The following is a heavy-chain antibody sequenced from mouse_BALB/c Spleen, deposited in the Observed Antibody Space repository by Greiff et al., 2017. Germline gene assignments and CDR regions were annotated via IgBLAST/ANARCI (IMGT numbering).Heavy chain of an antibody. CDR3: TRVRGTWFAY. CDR2: IRLKSNNYAT. J-gene: IGHJ3*01. CDR1: GFTFSNYW. D-gene: IGHD3-3*01. V-gene: IGHV6-6*02. Sequence: EVQLVESGGGLVQPGGSMKLSCVASGFTFSNYWMNWVRQSPEKGLEWVAEIRLKSNNYATHYAESVKGRFTISRDDSKSSVYLQMNNLRAEDTGMYDCTRVRGTWFAYWGQGNLVTVSA.